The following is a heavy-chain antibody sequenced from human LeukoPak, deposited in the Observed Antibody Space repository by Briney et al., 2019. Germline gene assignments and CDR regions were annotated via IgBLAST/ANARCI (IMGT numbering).Heavy chain of an antibody. CDR2: IRYDGSNK. J-gene: IGHJ4*02. CDR3: AKVTVGARSASPKRHLGYFDY. Sequence: GGSLRLSCAASGFTFSSYGMHWVRQAPGKGLEWVAFIRYDGSNKYYADSVKGRFTISRDNSKNTLYLQMNSLRAEDTAVYYCAKVTVGARSASPKRHLGYFDYWGQGTLVTVSS. V-gene: IGHV3-30*02. CDR1: GFTFSSYG. D-gene: IGHD1-26*01.